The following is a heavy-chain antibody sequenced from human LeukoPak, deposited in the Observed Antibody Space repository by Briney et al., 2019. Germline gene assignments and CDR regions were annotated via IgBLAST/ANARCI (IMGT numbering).Heavy chain of an antibody. Sequence: SETLSPTCTVSGGSVNYYYWSWIRQPPGKGLEWIGYIYYSGSTDYNPSLKSRVTISVDTSKNQFSLKMNSVTAADTAVYYCARGQWFRAFWSRGTPVTVSS. CDR2: IYYSGST. CDR1: GGSVNYYY. J-gene: IGHJ4*02. D-gene: IGHD3-10*01. CDR3: ARGQWFRAF. V-gene: IGHV4-59*02.